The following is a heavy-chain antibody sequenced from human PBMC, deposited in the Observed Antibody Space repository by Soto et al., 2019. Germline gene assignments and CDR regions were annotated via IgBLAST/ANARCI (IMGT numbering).Heavy chain of an antibody. CDR3: ARGHEYYYDSSGYYLFDY. CDR2: IYFSGST. CDR1: GGSISSGGYY. J-gene: IGHJ4*02. V-gene: IGHV4-31*03. Sequence: PSETLSLTCTVSGGSISSGGYYWSWIRQHPGKGLEWIGYIYFSGSTYYNPSLKSRVTISVDTSKNQYYLKLSSVTAAETAVYYFARGHEYYYDSSGYYLFDYWGQGTLVTVSS. D-gene: IGHD3-22*01.